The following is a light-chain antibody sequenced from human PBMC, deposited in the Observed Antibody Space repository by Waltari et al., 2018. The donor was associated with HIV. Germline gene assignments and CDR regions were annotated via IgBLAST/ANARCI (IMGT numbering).Light chain of an antibody. CDR1: ISDIGSNT. CDR3: ATWDDSLDGPM. Sequence: QSVLTQPPSASGTPGQRVTISCSGSISDIGSNTVNWYQQLPGPAPKLLIYNNDRRPAGVPDRFSASKSGTSASLAISGLRSEDEADYYCATWDDSLDGPMFGGGTKLTVL. CDR2: NND. J-gene: IGLJ3*02. V-gene: IGLV1-44*01.